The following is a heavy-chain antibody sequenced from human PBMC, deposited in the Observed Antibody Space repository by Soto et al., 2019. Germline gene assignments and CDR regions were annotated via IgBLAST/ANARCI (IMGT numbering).Heavy chain of an antibody. CDR3: AKWGTYDFSMGY. V-gene: IGHV3-30*18. CDR1: GFTFSNFG. J-gene: IGHJ4*02. CDR2: VTYDGTNK. Sequence: PGGSLRLSCAASGFTFSNFGMHWVRQAPDTGLDWVAAVTYDGTNKYYADSVKGRFTISKDNSKNTLYLQMNSLRVDDTAVYYCAKWGTYDFSMGYWGQGTLVTVSS. D-gene: IGHD3-3*01.